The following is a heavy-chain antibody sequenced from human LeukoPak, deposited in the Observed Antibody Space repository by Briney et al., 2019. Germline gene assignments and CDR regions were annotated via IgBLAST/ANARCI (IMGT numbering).Heavy chain of an antibody. D-gene: IGHD4-17*01. Sequence: SVKVSCKASGGTFSSYAISWVRQAPGQGLEWMGGIIPIFGTANYAQKFQGRVTITADESTSTAYMELSSLRSEDTAVYYCAKDGIMTTVTVWFDPWGQGTLVTVSS. CDR2: IIPIFGTA. CDR3: AKDGIMTTVTVWFDP. V-gene: IGHV1-69*01. J-gene: IGHJ5*02. CDR1: GGTFSSYA.